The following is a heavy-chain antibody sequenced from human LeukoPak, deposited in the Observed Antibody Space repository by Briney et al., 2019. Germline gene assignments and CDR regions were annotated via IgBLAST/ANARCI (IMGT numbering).Heavy chain of an antibody. CDR2: IWYDGSNK. CDR1: GFTFSSHG. J-gene: IGHJ3*02. V-gene: IGHV3-33*01. CDR3: ARYCSSTSCYLGAFDI. D-gene: IGHD2-2*01. Sequence: QPGGSLRLSCAASGFTFSSHGMHWVRQAPGKGLEWVAVIWYDGSNKYYADSVKGRFTISRDNSKNTLYLQMDSLRAEDTALYYCARYCSSTSCYLGAFDIWGQGTMVTVSS.